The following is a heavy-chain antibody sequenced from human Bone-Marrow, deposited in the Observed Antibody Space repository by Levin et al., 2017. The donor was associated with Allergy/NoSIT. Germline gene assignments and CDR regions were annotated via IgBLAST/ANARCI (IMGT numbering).Heavy chain of an antibody. D-gene: IGHD4-17*01. V-gene: IGHV3-15*01. CDR1: GFTFSNAW. CDR2: IKSKTDGGTT. Sequence: GGSLRLSCAASGFTFSNAWMSWVRQAPGKGLEWVGRIKSKTDGGTTDYAAPVKGRFTISRDDSKNTLYLQMNSLKTEDTAVYYCTTGFMTTVTPGAFDIWGQGTMVTVSS. CDR3: TTGFMTTVTPGAFDI. J-gene: IGHJ3*02.